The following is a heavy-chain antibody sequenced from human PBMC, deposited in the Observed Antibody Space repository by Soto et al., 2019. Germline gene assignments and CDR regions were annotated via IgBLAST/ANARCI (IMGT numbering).Heavy chain of an antibody. CDR3: ARELALGCDDY. D-gene: IGHD2-15*01. CDR1: GFTFSDYY. J-gene: IGHJ4*02. V-gene: IGHV3-11*01. CDR2: ISSSGSTI. Sequence: GGSLRLSCAASGFTFSDYYMSWIRQAPGKGLEWVSYISSSGSTIYYADSVKGRLTISRDNAKNSLYLQMNSLRAEDTAVYYCARELALGCDDYWGQGTLVTVSS.